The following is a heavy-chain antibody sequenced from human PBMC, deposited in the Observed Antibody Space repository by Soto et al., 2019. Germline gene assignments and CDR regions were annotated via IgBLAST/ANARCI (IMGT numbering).Heavy chain of an antibody. J-gene: IGHJ3*02. Sequence: QVQLVQSGAEAKKPGASVKVSCKASGYTFTSYYIHWVRQAPGQGLEWMGIINPSGGSTTYAQKCQGRVTMTRDTSTSTVYMELSSLRSEDTAVYYCARAPSYGAFDIWGQGTMVTVSS. D-gene: IGHD4-17*01. CDR2: INPSGGST. CDR3: ARAPSYGAFDI. CDR1: GYTFTSYY. V-gene: IGHV1-46*03.